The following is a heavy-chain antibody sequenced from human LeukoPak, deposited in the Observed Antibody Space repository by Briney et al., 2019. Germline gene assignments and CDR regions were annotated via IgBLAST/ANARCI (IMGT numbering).Heavy chain of an antibody. V-gene: IGHV3-20*04. Sequence: GGSLRLSCAASGFTFDDYAMSWVRQAPGKGLEWVSGINWNGGSTGYADSVKGRFTISRDNAKNSLYLQMNSLRAEDTALYYCARTPRIYYDDRMDIWGQGTMVTVSS. CDR1: GFTFDDYA. D-gene: IGHD3-22*01. CDR3: ARTPRIYYDDRMDI. CDR2: INWNGGST. J-gene: IGHJ3*02.